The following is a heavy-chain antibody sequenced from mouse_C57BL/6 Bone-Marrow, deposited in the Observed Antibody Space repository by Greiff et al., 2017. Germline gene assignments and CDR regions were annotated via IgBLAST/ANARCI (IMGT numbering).Heavy chain of an antibody. V-gene: IGHV1-50*01. Sequence: QVQLKQPGAELVKPGASVKLSCKASGYTFTSYWMQWVQQRPGQGLEWIGEIDPSDSYTNYNQKFKGKTTLTVDTSSSTAYMQLSSLTSEDSAVYYCAREGLSGFAYWGQGTLVTVSA. CDR1: GYTFTSYW. J-gene: IGHJ3*01. D-gene: IGHD2-4*01. CDR2: IDPSDSYT. CDR3: AREGLSGFAY.